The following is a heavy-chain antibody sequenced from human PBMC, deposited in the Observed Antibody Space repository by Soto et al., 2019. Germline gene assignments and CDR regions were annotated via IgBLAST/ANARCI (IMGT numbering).Heavy chain of an antibody. Sequence: GGSLRLSCAASGFTFSSYSMNWVRQAPGKGLEWVSSISSSSSYIYYADSVKGRFTISRDNAKNSLYLQMNSLRAEDTAVYYCAKRRELYYYYGMDVWGQGTTVTVSS. CDR3: AKRRELYYYYGMDV. D-gene: IGHD1-26*01. J-gene: IGHJ6*02. CDR2: ISSSSSYI. CDR1: GFTFSSYS. V-gene: IGHV3-21*04.